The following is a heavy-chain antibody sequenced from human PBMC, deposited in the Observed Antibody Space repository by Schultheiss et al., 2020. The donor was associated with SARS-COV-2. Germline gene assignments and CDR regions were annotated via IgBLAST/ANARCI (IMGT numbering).Heavy chain of an antibody. D-gene: IGHD1-26*01. J-gene: IGHJ4*02. CDR2: IYYSGSS. Sequence: SETLSLTCTVSGGSISSSRYYWGWIRQPPGNGLEWIGNIYYSGSSYYTPSLKSRVTISVDTSKDQFSLKLRSVTAADTAVYYCARDRSGTYDYFDYWSQGTLVTVSS. CDR3: ARDRSGTYDYFDY. V-gene: IGHV4-39*07. CDR1: GGSISSSRYY.